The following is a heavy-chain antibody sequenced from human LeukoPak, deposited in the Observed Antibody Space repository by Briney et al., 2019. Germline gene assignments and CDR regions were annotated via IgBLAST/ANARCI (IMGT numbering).Heavy chain of an antibody. D-gene: IGHD5-18*01. V-gene: IGHV4-30-4*01. CDR2: IYYSGST. CDR1: GGSISSGDYY. Sequence: SETLSLTCTVSGGSISSGDYYWSWIRQPPGKGLEWIGYIYYSGSTYYNPSLKSRVTISVDTSKNQFSLKLSSVTAADTAVYYCARENLLQLWPIGWFDPWGQGTLVTVSS. J-gene: IGHJ5*02. CDR3: ARENLLQLWPIGWFDP.